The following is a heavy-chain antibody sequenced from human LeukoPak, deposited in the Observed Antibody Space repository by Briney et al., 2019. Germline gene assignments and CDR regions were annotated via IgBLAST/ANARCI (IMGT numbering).Heavy chain of an antibody. CDR2: INPNSGGT. J-gene: IGHJ4*02. Sequence: GASVKVSCKASGYTFTGYYIHWVRQAPGQGLEWMGWINPNSGGTNYAQNFQGRVTMTRDTSISTAYMELTRPRSDDTAVYYCARSRLIAAAIDYWGQGTLVTVSS. V-gene: IGHV1-2*02. CDR1: GYTFTGYY. D-gene: IGHD6-13*01. CDR3: ARSRLIAAAIDY.